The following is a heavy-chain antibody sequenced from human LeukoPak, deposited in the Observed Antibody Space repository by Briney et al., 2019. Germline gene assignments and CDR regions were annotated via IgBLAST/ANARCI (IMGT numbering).Heavy chain of an antibody. J-gene: IGHJ4*02. D-gene: IGHD2-15*01. CDR3: ARGLYCSGGSCRFDY. CDR1: GYSFTSSW. V-gene: IGHV5-51*01. CDR2: IYPGDSDI. Sequence: GGSLKISCGGSGYSFTSSWIGWVRQMPGKGLEWMGIIYPGDSDIRYSPSFQAQVTISADKSITTAYLQWSSLKASDTAIYYCARGLYCSGGSCRFDYWGQGTLVTVSS.